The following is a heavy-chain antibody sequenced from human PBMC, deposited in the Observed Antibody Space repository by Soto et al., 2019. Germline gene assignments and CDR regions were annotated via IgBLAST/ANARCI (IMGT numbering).Heavy chain of an antibody. J-gene: IGHJ5*02. D-gene: IGHD4-17*01. Sequence: EVQLVESGGGLVQPGGSLRLSCAASGFTFSSYSMNWVRQAPGKGLEWVSYISSSSSTIYYADSVKGRFTISRDNAKNSLYLQMNSPRDEDTAVYYCARDPDYGGNWWGVPRWFDPWGQGTLVTVSS. CDR3: ARDPDYGGNWWGVPRWFDP. CDR2: ISSSSSTI. V-gene: IGHV3-48*02. CDR1: GFTFSSYS.